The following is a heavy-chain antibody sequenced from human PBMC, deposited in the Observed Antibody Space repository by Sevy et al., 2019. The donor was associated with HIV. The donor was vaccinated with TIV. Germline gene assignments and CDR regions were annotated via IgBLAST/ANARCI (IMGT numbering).Heavy chain of an antibody. D-gene: IGHD3-16*01. Sequence: GGSLRLSCAASGFTFSTYDIHWVRQAPGKGLEWVAAVIGYDGSNKYYADSVKGRFTISRDNSKNTLYLQMNSLRAGDTAVYYCARDRRNYAGQYFDYWGQGTLVTVSS. CDR1: GFTFSTYD. CDR2: IGYDGSNK. J-gene: IGHJ4*02. CDR3: ARDRRNYAGQYFDY. V-gene: IGHV3-33*01.